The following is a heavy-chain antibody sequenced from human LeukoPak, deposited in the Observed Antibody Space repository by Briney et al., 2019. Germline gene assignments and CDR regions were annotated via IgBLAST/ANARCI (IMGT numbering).Heavy chain of an antibody. Sequence: ASVKVSCKASGYTFTSYGISWVRQAPGQGLEWMGWISAYNGNTNYAQKLQGRVTMTTDTSTSTAYMELRSLRSDDTAVYYCARERKDYDFWSGYHYYYYGMDVWGQGTTVTVSS. V-gene: IGHV1-18*01. CDR2: ISAYNGNT. D-gene: IGHD3-3*01. CDR1: GYTFTSYG. J-gene: IGHJ6*02. CDR3: ARERKDYDFWSGYHYYYYGMDV.